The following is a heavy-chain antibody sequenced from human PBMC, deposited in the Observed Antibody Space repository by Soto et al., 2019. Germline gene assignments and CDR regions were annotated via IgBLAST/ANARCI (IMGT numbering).Heavy chain of an antibody. D-gene: IGHD6-6*01. V-gene: IGHV4-4*07. CDR3: ASAIGSIAAHPEYYYYYGMDV. CDR2: IYTSGST. Sequence: LSLTCTVSGGSISSYYWSWIRQPAGKGLEWIGRIYTSGSTNYNPSLKSRVTMSVDTSKNQFSLKLSSVTAADTAVYYCASAIGSIAAHPEYYYYYGMDVWGQGTTVTVSS. J-gene: IGHJ6*02. CDR1: GGSISSYY.